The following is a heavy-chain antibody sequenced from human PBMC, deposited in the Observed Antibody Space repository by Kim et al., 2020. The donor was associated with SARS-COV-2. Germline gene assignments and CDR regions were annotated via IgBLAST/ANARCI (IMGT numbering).Heavy chain of an antibody. J-gene: IGHJ4*02. V-gene: IGHV3-23*01. CDR1: GFTFSIYA. CDR2: ISNSGGST. CDR3: AKSVRGLYNFDY. D-gene: IGHD2-8*01. Sequence: GGSLRLSCAASGFTFSIYAMSWVRQSPGKGLEWVSGISNSGGSTYYADSVKGRFTISRDNSKNTLYLQMNTLRAEDTAVYYCAKSVRGLYNFDYWGQGTL.